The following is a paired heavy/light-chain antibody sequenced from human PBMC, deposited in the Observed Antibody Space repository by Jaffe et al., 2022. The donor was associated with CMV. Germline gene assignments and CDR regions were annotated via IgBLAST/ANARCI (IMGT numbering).Heavy chain of an antibody. Sequence: QMQLQESGPGLVKPSETLSLSCTVSGGSISSTTYYWGWIRQPPGKGLEWIGGIYYSGSTSYNPSLKSRVTISVDTSRNQFSLKLRSVTAADTALYYCARCVGVSRPPYYYYYMDVWGKGTTVTLSS. V-gene: IGHV4-39*01. J-gene: IGHJ6*03. CDR2: IYYSGST. CDR1: GGSISSTTYY. CDR3: ARCVGVSRPPYYYYYMDV. D-gene: IGHD1-26*01.
Light chain of an antibody. J-gene: IGKJ4*01. Sequence: DIVMTQSPDSLAVSLGERATINCKSSQNVFYSSNNKNYLAWYQQKPGQPPRLLIYWASTRESGVPDRFSGSGSGTDFTLTISSLQAEDVAVYSCQQYYSVPLTFGGGTKVEIK. V-gene: IGKV4-1*01. CDR2: WAS. CDR1: QNVFYSSNNKNY. CDR3: QQYYSVPLT.